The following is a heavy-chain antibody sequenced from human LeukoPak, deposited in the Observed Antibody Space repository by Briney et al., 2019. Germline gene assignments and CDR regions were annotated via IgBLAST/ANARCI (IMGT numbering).Heavy chain of an antibody. D-gene: IGHD5-24*01. Sequence: ASVKVSCKASGFALTTYNIVWLRQAPGQGLEWVGWVTAFNENTHYSRKVQGRVTMTRDTSTSTAYMELRSLRFDDTAVYYCARNTYGYKFSMDVWGKGTSVTVSS. V-gene: IGHV1-18*01. CDR2: VTAFNENT. CDR1: GFALTTYN. CDR3: ARNTYGYKFSMDV. J-gene: IGHJ6*03.